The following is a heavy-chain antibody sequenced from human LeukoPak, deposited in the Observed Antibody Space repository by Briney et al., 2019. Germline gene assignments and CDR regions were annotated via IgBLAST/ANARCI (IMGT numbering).Heavy chain of an antibody. Sequence: SETLSLTCAVYGGSFSGYSWSWIRQPPGKGLEWIGEINHSGRTNYNPSLKSRVTISVDTSKNQFSLKLSSVTAADTAVYYCARDLGQQLAYAFDIWGQGTMVTVSS. CDR2: INHSGRT. CDR3: ARDLGQQLAYAFDI. J-gene: IGHJ3*02. D-gene: IGHD6-13*01. CDR1: GGSFSGYS. V-gene: IGHV4-34*01.